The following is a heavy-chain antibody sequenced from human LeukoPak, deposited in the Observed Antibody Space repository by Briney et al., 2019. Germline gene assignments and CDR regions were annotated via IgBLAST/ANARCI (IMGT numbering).Heavy chain of an antibody. CDR2: IYHSGST. CDR3: ARSYYGSGIRLGMDV. D-gene: IGHD3-10*01. CDR1: GGSISSGGYS. J-gene: IGHJ6*02. V-gene: IGHV4-30-2*01. Sequence: SETLSLTCAVSGGSISSGGYSWSWIRQPPGKGLEWIGYIYHSGSTYYNPSLKSRVTISVDRSKNQFSLKLSSVTAADTAVYYCARSYYGSGIRLGMDVWGQGTTVTVSS.